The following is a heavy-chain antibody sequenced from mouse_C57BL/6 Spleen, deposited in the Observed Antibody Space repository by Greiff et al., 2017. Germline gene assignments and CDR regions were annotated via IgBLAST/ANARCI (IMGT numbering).Heavy chain of an antibody. J-gene: IGHJ4*01. CDR3: TTDDGYDYAMDY. V-gene: IGHV14-1*01. Sequence: VQLQQSGAELVRPGASVKLSCTASGFNIKDYYMHWVKQRPEQGLEWIGRIDPEDGDTEYDPKFQGKATMTADTTSNTAYLQLSSLTSEDTAVYYCTTDDGYDYAMDYWGQGTSVTVSS. D-gene: IGHD2-3*01. CDR2: IDPEDGDT. CDR1: GFNIKDYY.